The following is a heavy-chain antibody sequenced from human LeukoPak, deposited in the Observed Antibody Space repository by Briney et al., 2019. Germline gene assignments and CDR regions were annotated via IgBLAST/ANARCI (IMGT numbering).Heavy chain of an antibody. J-gene: IGHJ4*02. D-gene: IGHD5-12*01. CDR1: GGTFSSYA. CDR2: IIPILGIA. V-gene: IGHV1-69*04. CDR3: AKERLVSYSGYDC. Sequence: GASVKVSCKASGGTFSSYAISWVRQAPGQGLEWMGRIIPILGIANYAQKFQGRVTITADKSTSTAYMELSSLRAEDTAVYYCAKERLVSYSGYDCWGQGTLVTVSS.